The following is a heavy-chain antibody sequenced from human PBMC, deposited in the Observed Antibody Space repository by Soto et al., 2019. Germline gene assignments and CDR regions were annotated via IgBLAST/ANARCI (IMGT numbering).Heavy chain of an antibody. CDR2: INPNSGAT. Sequence: ASVKVSCKAFGYTFTGYFMHWVRQAPGQGLEWLGWINPNSGATKYAQKFQGRVTLTRDTSINTAYMEMSMLRSDDTAVYYCARGGGTILAPLPWGQGTLVTVLL. CDR1: GYTFTGYF. D-gene: IGHD3-3*01. V-gene: IGHV1-2*02. J-gene: IGHJ5*02. CDR3: ARGGGTILAPLP.